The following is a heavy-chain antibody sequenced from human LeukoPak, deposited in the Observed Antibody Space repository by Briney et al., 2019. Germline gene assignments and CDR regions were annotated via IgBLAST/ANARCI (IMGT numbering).Heavy chain of an antibody. V-gene: IGHV3-7*01. CDR3: ARSSVGHYDY. D-gene: IGHD1-26*01. CDR2: IKEYGGEK. Sequence: PGGSLRLSCAASGFIFRNYWMSWVRQAPGKGLEWVASIKEYGGEKYYVDSVKGRFTISRDNAINSVYLQMSGLRADDTAVYCCARSSVGHYDYWGQGTLVTVSS. J-gene: IGHJ4*02. CDR1: GFIFRNYW.